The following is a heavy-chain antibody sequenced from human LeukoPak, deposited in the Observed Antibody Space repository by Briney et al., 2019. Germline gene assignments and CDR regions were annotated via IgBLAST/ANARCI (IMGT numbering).Heavy chain of an antibody. CDR1: GFTFGDYA. D-gene: IGHD6-13*01. CDR3: TRDRWYLDY. Sequence: GGSLRLSCTASGFTFGDYAMSWVRQAPGKGLEWVGFIRSKAYGGTTEYAASVKGRFTISRDDSKSIAYLQMNSLKTEDTAVYYCTRDRWYLDYWGQGTLVTVSS. CDR2: IRSKAYGGTT. V-gene: IGHV3-49*04. J-gene: IGHJ4*02.